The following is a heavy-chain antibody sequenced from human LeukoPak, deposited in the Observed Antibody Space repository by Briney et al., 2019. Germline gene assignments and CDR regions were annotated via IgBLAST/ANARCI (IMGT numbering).Heavy chain of an antibody. Sequence: GGSLRLSCAASGFPFSSYGMYWVRQAPGKGLEYVSSISSNGNTYYANSVKGRFTISRDNSKNTLYLQMGSLRDEDVAVYYCARARVAAKSGYMDVWGTGTTVTISS. CDR3: ARARVAAKSGYMDV. CDR2: ISSNGNT. CDR1: GFPFSSYG. V-gene: IGHV3-64*01. D-gene: IGHD2-15*01. J-gene: IGHJ6*03.